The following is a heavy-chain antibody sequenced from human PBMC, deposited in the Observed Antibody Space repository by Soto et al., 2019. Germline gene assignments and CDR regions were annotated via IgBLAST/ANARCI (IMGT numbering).Heavy chain of an antibody. Sequence: GGSLRLSCAASGFTFSDYYMTWVRQAPGKGLECVPFISSSGSSIYYVDSVKGRFTISRDNARNSLYLQMNSLRAEDTAVYYCARFRGHCSGGICHPYYFDYWGQGTLVTVSS. V-gene: IGHV3-11*01. CDR2: ISSSGSSI. D-gene: IGHD2-15*01. CDR1: GFTFSDYY. J-gene: IGHJ4*02. CDR3: ARFRGHCSGGICHPYYFDY.